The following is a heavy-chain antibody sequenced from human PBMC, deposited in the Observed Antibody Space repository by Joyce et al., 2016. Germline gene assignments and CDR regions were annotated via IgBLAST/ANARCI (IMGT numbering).Heavy chain of an antibody. Sequence: EVQLVESGGGLVQPGGSLRLSCAASGFTFSTYWLSWVRQAPGKGLEWVVNIKKDGGEKYYVDSVKGRFTISRDNAKNSLYLQMDSLRAEDTAVYYCARVARCTDGDNCYSTFFDFWGQGTLVTVSS. CDR2: IKKDGGEK. CDR1: GFTFSTYW. CDR3: ARVARCTDGDNCYSTFFDF. D-gene: IGHD2-15*01. V-gene: IGHV3-7*03. J-gene: IGHJ4*02.